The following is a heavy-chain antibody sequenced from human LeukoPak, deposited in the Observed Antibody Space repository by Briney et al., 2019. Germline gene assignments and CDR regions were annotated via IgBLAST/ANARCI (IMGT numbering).Heavy chain of an antibody. CDR3: ARDPNYYDSSGYSTPKNYYYGMDV. D-gene: IGHD3-22*01. J-gene: IGHJ6*02. CDR2: IIPLLGIE. V-gene: IGHV1-69*04. Sequence: SVKVSCKASGGTFGSYDFNWVRQAPGQGLEWIGRIIPLLGIENYAQRLQGRVTITADKSTNTVYMELSSLRSEDTAVYYCARDPNYYDSSGYSTPKNYYYGMDVWGQGTTVTVSS. CDR1: GGTFGSYD.